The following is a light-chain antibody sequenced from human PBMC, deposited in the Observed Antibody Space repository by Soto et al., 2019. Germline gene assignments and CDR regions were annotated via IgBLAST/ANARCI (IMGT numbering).Light chain of an antibody. CDR1: QTIDTY. CDR3: QHYASSPLT. V-gene: IGKV3-20*01. J-gene: IGKJ5*01. Sequence: VLTQSPDTLSLSPGATAILSCRASQTIDTYSAWYQLKPGQRPRLLIYGASSRALGIPDRFIGSGSGTNFTLTIHRLEPEDFAVYFCQHYASSPLTFGQGTRLEIK. CDR2: GAS.